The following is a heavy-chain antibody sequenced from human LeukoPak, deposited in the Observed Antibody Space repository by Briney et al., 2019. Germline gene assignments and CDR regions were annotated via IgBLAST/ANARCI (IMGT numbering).Heavy chain of an antibody. CDR1: GYTFTGYY. CDR3: ARDLIAVAANDAFDI. J-gene: IGHJ3*02. V-gene: IGHV1-2*02. D-gene: IGHD6-19*01. CDR2: INPNSGGT. Sequence: ASVKVSCKASGYTFTGYYMHWVRQAPGQGLEWMGWINPNSGGTNYAQKFQGRVTMTRDTSISTAYMELSRLRSDDTAVYYCARDLIAVAANDAFDIWGQGTMVTVSS.